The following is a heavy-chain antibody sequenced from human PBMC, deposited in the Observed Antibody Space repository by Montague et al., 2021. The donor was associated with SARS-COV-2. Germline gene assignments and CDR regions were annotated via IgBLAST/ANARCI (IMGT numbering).Heavy chain of an antibody. Sequence: SETLSLTCIVSGSSVRSYFWSWIRQPPGKELEWIGNIYDSGSTNYNPSLKSRVTISVDTSKNQFSLKLSAVTAADTAVYYCARENTVTTFGGPYYIDSWGQGTLVTVSA. V-gene: IGHV4-59*02. J-gene: IGHJ4*02. CDR3: ARENTVTTFGGPYYIDS. CDR1: GSSVRSYF. CDR2: IYDSGST. D-gene: IGHD4-17*01.